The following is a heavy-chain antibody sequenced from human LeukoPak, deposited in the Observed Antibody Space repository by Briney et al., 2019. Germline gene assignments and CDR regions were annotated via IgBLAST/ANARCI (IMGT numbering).Heavy chain of an antibody. CDR2: ISSSSSYI. J-gene: IGHJ4*02. CDR1: GFTFSSYS. V-gene: IGHV3-21*01. CDR3: ARDVQTGYYDSSGYYYPLDY. D-gene: IGHD3-22*01. Sequence: GGSLRLSCAASGFTFSSYSMNWVRQAPGKGLEWVSSISSSSSYIYYADSVNGRFTISRDNAKNSLYLQMNSLRAEDTAVYYCARDVQTGYYDSSGYYYPLDYWGQGTLVTVSS.